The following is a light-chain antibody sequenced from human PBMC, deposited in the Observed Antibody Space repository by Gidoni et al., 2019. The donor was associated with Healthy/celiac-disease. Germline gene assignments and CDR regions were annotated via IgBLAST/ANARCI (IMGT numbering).Light chain of an antibody. CDR3: QQYDNLPT. J-gene: IGKJ3*01. CDR2: DAS. V-gene: IGKV1-33*01. CDR1: QDISNY. Sequence: IQLTQSPSSLSASVGDRVTITFQASQDISNYLNWYQQKPGKAPKLLIYDASNLETGVPSRFSGSGSGTDFTFTISRLQPEDIATYYCQQYDNLPTFGPGTKVDIK.